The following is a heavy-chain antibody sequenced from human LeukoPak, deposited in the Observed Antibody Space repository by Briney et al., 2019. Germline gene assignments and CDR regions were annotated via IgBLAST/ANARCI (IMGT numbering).Heavy chain of an antibody. CDR1: NFILSTYA. D-gene: IGHD3-3*01. J-gene: IGHJ4*02. Sequence: GGSLRLSCSASNFILSTYAMSWVRQAPGKGLDWVASLKESGGNTYYAESVKGRSTISRDISRDTVYLQMNSLRAEDTAVYYCAKAPHFDFWSGYSYYFDYWGQGTLVTVSS. CDR3: AKAPHFDFWSGYSYYFDY. V-gene: IGHV3-23*01. CDR2: LKESGGNT.